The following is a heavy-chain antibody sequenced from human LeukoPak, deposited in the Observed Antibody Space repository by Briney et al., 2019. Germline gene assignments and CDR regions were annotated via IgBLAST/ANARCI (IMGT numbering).Heavy chain of an antibody. CDR1: GFRFGSDW. CDR3: ARGVDYYDSSGPDI. V-gene: IGHV3-48*01. Sequence: GGSLRLSCAASGFRFGSDWMSWVRQAPGKGLEWVSYISSSSSTIYYADSVKGRFTISRDNAKNSLYLQMNSLRAEDTAVYYCARGVDYYDSSGPDIWGQGTMVTVSS. CDR2: ISSSSSTI. D-gene: IGHD3-22*01. J-gene: IGHJ3*02.